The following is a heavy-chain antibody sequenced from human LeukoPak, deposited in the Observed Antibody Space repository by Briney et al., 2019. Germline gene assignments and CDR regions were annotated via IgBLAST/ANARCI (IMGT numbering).Heavy chain of an antibody. J-gene: IGHJ3*02. V-gene: IGHV4-59*01. CDR3: ARGVIAARFDI. CDR1: GGSISSYY. D-gene: IGHD6-6*01. Sequence: ETLSLTCTVSGGSISSYYWSWIRQPPGKGLEWIGYIYYSGSTNYNPSLKSRVTISVDTSKNQFSLKLSSVTAADTAVYYCARGVIAARFDIWGQGTMVTVSS. CDR2: IYYSGST.